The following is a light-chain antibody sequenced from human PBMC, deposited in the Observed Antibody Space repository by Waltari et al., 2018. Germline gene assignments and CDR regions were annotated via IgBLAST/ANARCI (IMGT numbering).Light chain of an antibody. CDR3: QHYVRLPVT. V-gene: IGKV3-20*01. CDR1: QRVGRA. CDR2: GAS. Sequence: EIVLTQSPGPLSLSPGERAPLSCWASQRVGRALAWYQQKRGQAPRLLIYGASTRASGIPDRFSGSGSGTDFSLTINRLEPEDFAVYYCQHYVRLPVTFGQGTKVEIK. J-gene: IGKJ1*01.